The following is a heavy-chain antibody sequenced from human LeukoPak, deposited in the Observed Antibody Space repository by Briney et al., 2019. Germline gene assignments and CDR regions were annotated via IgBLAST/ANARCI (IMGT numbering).Heavy chain of an antibody. D-gene: IGHD5-18*01. J-gene: IGHJ4*02. CDR2: INPSGGST. CDR1: GYTFTSYY. Sequence: ASVKVSCKASGYTFTSYYMHWVRQAPGQGLEWMGTINPSGGSTSYAQKFQGRVTMTRDTSTSTVYMELSSLRSEDTAVYYCARSGYSYGYLDYWGQGTLVTVSS. CDR3: ARSGYSYGYLDY. V-gene: IGHV1-46*01.